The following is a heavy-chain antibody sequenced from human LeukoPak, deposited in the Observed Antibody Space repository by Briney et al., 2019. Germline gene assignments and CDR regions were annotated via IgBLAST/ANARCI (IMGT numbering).Heavy chain of an antibody. CDR2: ISAYNGNT. J-gene: IGHJ6*03. D-gene: IGHD2-2*02. Sequence: ASVKVSCKASGYTFTSYGISWLRQAPGQGLEWMGWISAYNGNTNYAQKLQGRVTMTTDTSTSTAYMELRSLRSDDTAVYYCARVVYCSSTSCYTTYYMDVWGKGTTVTVSS. CDR3: ARVVYCSSTSCYTTYYMDV. CDR1: GYTFTSYG. V-gene: IGHV1-18*01.